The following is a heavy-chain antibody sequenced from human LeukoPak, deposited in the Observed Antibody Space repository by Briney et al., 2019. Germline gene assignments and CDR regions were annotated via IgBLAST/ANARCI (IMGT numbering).Heavy chain of an antibody. V-gene: IGHV3-7*01. CDR3: ARDEKDGPLWY. D-gene: IGHD2-15*01. J-gene: IGHJ4*02. CDR2: IKQDGSET. Sequence: GGSLRLSCAASGFTFTNNFMSWVRQVPGKGLEWVANIKQDGSETTYADSVRGRFTISRDNARNFVYLQLNSLRAGDTAFYYCARDEKDGPLWYWGQGILVFVSS. CDR1: GFTFTNNF.